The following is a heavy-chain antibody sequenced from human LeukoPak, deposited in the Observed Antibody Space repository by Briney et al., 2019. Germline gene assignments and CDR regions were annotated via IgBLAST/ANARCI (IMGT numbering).Heavy chain of an antibody. CDR3: ARIKWSRGDLGFDP. CDR1: GYTFTGYY. V-gene: IGHV1-2*02. CDR2: INPNSGGT. J-gene: IGHJ5*02. Sequence: GASVKVSCKASGYTFTGYYMHWVRQAPGQGLEWMGWINPNSGGTTYAQKFRGRVTMTRDTSINTAYMELSSLRSDDTAVYYCARIKWSRGDLGFDPWGQGTLVTVSS. D-gene: IGHD3-10*01.